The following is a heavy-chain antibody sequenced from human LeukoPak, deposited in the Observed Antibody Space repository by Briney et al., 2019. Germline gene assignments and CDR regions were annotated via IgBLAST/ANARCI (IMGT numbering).Heavy chain of an antibody. CDR3: AGRRVLDASFDY. CDR1: GFTVSNNY. D-gene: IGHD3-16*01. V-gene: IGHV3-66*02. Sequence: GGSLRLSCAASGFTVSNNYMSWVRQAPGKGLEWVSVIYSGDNTYYVESVKGRFTIFRDNSKSTLFLQMNRLRAEDTAVYYCAGRRVLDASFDYWGQGTLVTVSS. CDR2: IYSGDNT. J-gene: IGHJ4*02.